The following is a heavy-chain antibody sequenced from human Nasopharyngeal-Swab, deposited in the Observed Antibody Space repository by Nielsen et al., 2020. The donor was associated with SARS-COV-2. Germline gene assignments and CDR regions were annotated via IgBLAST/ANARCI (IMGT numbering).Heavy chain of an antibody. CDR2: IRSKAYGGTT. CDR3: TRATSGSYYYDSSGIYYYGMDV. Sequence: GESLKISCTASGFTFGDYAMSWVRQAPGKGLEWVGFIRSKAYGGTTEYAASVKGRFTISRDDSKSIAYLQMNSLKTEDTAVYYCTRATSGSYYYDSSGIYYYGMDVWGQGTTVTASS. D-gene: IGHD3-22*01. CDR1: GFTFGDYA. J-gene: IGHJ6*02. V-gene: IGHV3-49*04.